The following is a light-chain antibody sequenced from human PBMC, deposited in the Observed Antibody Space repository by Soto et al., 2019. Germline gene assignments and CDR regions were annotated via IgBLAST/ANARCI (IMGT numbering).Light chain of an antibody. V-gene: IGKV3-20*01. CDR1: QSVSSSY. Sequence: EIVLTQSPGTLSFSPWERATLSCRASQSVSSSYLAWYQQKPGQAPRLRIYDASSRATGIPDRFSGSGSGTDFTLTISRLEPEDFAVYYCQQYGSSPQTFGQGPKVEIK. J-gene: IGKJ1*01. CDR2: DAS. CDR3: QQYGSSPQT.